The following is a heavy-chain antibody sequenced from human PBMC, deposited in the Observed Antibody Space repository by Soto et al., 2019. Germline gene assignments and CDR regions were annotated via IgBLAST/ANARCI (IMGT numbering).Heavy chain of an antibody. CDR2: IYTSGST. D-gene: IGHD4-4*01. CDR3: ARDPTVTPRAYYYYYGMDV. Sequence: QVQLQESGPGLVKPSETLSLTCTVSGGSISSYYWSWIRQPAGKGLEWIGRIYTSGSTNYNPSLKSRVTMSVDTSKNQFSLKLSSVTAADTAVYYCARDPTVTPRAYYYYYGMDVWGQGTTVTVSS. CDR1: GGSISSYY. V-gene: IGHV4-4*07. J-gene: IGHJ6*02.